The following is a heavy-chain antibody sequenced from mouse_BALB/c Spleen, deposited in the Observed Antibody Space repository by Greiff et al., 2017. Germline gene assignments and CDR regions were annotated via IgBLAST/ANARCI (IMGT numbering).Heavy chain of an antibody. D-gene: IGHD1-1*01. CDR1: GYTFSSYW. CDR3: ARHYGSRYYAMDY. J-gene: IGHJ4*01. V-gene: IGHV1-9*01. CDR2: ILPGSGST. Sequence: QVQLKESGAELMKPGASVKISCKATGYTFSSYWIEWVKQRPGHGLEWIGEILPGSGSTNYNEKFKGKATFTADTSSNTAYMQLSSLTSEDSAVYYCARHYGSRYYAMDYWGQGTSVTVSS.